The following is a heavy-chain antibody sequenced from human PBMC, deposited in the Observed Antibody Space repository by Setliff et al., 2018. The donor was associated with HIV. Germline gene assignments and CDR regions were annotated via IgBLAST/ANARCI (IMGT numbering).Heavy chain of an antibody. V-gene: IGHV3-23*01. CDR3: AKAYSGYEYSTDY. D-gene: IGHD5-12*01. J-gene: IGHJ4*02. Sequence: PGGSLRLSCAASGFTFSSYEMTWVRQAPGKGLEWVSAISGSGGATYYADSVKGRFTISRDNSKNTLYLQMNSLRAEDTAVYYCAKAYSGYEYSTDYWGQGTLVTVSS. CDR1: GFTFSSYE. CDR2: ISGSGGAT.